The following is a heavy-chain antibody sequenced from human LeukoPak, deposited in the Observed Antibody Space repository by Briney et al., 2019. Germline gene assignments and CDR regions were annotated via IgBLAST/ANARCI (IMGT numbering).Heavy chain of an antibody. Sequence: DGSLPLSCAASGFTFRRYWMSWARQASGKGLEWVANIKQDGSETYYVDSVKGRFTISRDNAKNSLYLQMNSLRAEDTAVYYCVGSGENYWGQGTMVTVSS. D-gene: IGHD3-10*01. V-gene: IGHV3-7*02. CDR1: GFTFRRYW. CDR2: IKQDGSET. CDR3: VGSGENY. J-gene: IGHJ4*02.